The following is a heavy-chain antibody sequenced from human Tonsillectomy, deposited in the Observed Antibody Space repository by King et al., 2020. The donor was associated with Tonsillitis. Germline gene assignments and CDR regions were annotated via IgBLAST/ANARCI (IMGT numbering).Heavy chain of an antibody. J-gene: IGHJ4*02. Sequence: EVQLVESGGGSVQPGGSLRLSCAASGFTFNNYAMNWVRQAPGKGLEWVSGVSGSGGSTFYADSVKGRFTISRDNSKNTVYLQMNNLRAENTAVYYCAKIETTVITPFDYWGQGTLVTVSS. D-gene: IGHD4-23*01. CDR1: GFTFNNYA. CDR3: AKIETTVITPFDY. CDR2: VSGSGGST. V-gene: IGHV3-23*04.